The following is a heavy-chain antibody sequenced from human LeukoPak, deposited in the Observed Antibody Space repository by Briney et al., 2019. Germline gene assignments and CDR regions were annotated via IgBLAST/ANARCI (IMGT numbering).Heavy chain of an antibody. CDR1: GFFFSNYW. CDR2: INLDGNGR. CDR3: ARDSWQWLVGMQYYYYMDV. D-gene: IGHD6-19*01. V-gene: IGHV3-7*01. Sequence: GGSLRLSCTASGFFFSNYWMSWVRQAQGKGLEWVANINLDGNGRFYVDSVKGRFTISRDNAKNSLYLQMNSLRAEDTAVYYCARDSWQWLVGMQYYYYMDVWGKGTTVTISS. J-gene: IGHJ6*03.